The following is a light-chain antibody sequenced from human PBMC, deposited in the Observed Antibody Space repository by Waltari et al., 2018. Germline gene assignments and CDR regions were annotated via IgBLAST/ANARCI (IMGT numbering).Light chain of an antibody. CDR3: QQYGTSSALT. J-gene: IGKJ4*01. V-gene: IGKV3-20*01. Sequence: EIVLTQSPATLSLSPRAIATLSCRASQPIIANYLACYQQKPGQAPRLLIYGASNRATGIPDRFSGSGSGTDFTLTISRLEPEDYAVYHCQQYGTSSALTFGGGTKVEIK. CDR1: QPIIANY. CDR2: GAS.